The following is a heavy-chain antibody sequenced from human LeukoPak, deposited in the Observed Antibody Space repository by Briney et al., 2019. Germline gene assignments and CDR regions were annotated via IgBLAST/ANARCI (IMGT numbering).Heavy chain of an antibody. V-gene: IGHV3-30*02. D-gene: IGHD5-12*01. CDR2: IRYDGSNK. CDR1: GFTFISYG. CDR3: ARAKAAHSGYDY. J-gene: IGHJ4*02. Sequence: HPGGSLRLSCAASGFTFISYGMHWVRQAPGKGLEWVAFIRYDGSNKYYADSVKGRFTISRDNSKNTLYLQMNSLRAEDTAVYYCARAKAAHSGYDYWGQGTLVTVSS.